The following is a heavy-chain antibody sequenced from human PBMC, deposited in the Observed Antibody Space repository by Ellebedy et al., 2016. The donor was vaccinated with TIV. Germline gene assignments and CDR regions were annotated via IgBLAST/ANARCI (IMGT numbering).Heavy chain of an antibody. Sequence: SVKVSXKASGGTFSSYAISWVRQAPGQGLEWMGGIIPIFGTANYAQKFQGRVTITADESTSTAYMELSSLRSEDTAVYYCASVATYYYGSGSYYTHFDYWGQGTLVTVSS. V-gene: IGHV1-69*13. CDR1: GGTFSSYA. J-gene: IGHJ4*02. CDR2: IIPIFGTA. CDR3: ASVATYYYGSGSYYTHFDY. D-gene: IGHD3-10*01.